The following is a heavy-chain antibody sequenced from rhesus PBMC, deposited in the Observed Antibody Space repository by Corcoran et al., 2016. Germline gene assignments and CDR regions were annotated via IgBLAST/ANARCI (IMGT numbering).Heavy chain of an antibody. Sequence: EVQLVESGGGLVQPGGSLRLSCAASGFTFSSSAMHWVRQASGKGLEWVGHMRSKSNNYRTGYTASVKGRFTISSYDSKNTAYLQMNSLKTGDTAVYYCATYSNYQGGLDSWGQGVVVTVSS. D-gene: IGHD4-23*01. CDR3: ATYSNYQGGLDS. CDR1: GFTFSSSA. J-gene: IGHJ6*01. CDR2: MRSKSNNYRT. V-gene: IGHV3-118*01.